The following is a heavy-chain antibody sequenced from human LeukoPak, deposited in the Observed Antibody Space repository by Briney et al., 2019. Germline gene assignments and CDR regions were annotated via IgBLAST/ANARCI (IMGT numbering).Heavy chain of an antibody. D-gene: IGHD6-6*01. J-gene: IGHJ4*02. V-gene: IGHV4-30-2*01. CDR2: IYHSGST. CDR3: ARGLHPFLAARQGDFDY. Sequence: SQTLSLTCTVSGGSISSGGYYWSWIRQPPGKGLEWIGYIYHSGSTYYNPSLKSRVTISVDRSKNQFSLKLSSVTAADTAVYYCARGLHPFLAARQGDFDYWGQGTLVTVSS. CDR1: GGSISSGGYY.